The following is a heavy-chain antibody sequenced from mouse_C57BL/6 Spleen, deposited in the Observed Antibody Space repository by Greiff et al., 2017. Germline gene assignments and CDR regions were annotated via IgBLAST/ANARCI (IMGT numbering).Heavy chain of an antibody. CDR1: GYAFSSSW. CDR2: IYPGDGDT. J-gene: IGHJ1*03. Sequence: VQLQQSGPELVKPGASVKISCKASGYAFSSSWMNWVKQRPGKGLEWIGRIYPGDGDTKYNGKFKGKATLPAEKSSSTAYMQLGSLTSEDSAVYCCANGQPVYFDVWGTGTTVTVSS. CDR3: ANGQPVYFDV. D-gene: IGHD1-2*01. V-gene: IGHV1-82*01.